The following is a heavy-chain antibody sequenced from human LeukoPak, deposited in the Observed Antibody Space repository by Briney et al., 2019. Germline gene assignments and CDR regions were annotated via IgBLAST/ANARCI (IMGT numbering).Heavy chain of an antibody. J-gene: IGHJ4*02. CDR3: ARDPVPNSETADLYFFQH. CDR2: IWSDGSNQ. Sequence: GGSLRPSCTPSGFTFSTYGMHCVRQAPGKGPACAAVIWSDGSNQYYADSLQGRFTISRDNSKTTLYLQMNSLTVEDTAIYYCARDPVPNSETADLYFFQHWGQGTLVTVSS. D-gene: IGHD2/OR15-2a*01. CDR1: GFTFSTYG. V-gene: IGHV3-33*01.